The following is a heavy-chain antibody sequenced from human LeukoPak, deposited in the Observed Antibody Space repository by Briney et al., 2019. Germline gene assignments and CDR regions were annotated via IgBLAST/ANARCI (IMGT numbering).Heavy chain of an antibody. CDR3: ARDFAARPRWFDP. CDR1: GFTFSSYS. V-gene: IGHV3-21*05. J-gene: IGHJ5*02. CDR2: ISSSSSQI. Sequence: GGSLRLSCAASGFTFSSYSMNWVRQAPGKGLEWVSYISSSSSQIYYADSVKGRFTISRDNAKNSLYLQLNSLRAEDTGVYYCARDFAARPRWFDPWGQGTLVTVSS. D-gene: IGHD6-6*01.